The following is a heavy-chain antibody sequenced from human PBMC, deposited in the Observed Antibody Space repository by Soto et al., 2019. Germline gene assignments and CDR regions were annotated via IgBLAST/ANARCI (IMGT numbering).Heavy chain of an antibody. CDR1: GLTFSSYS. V-gene: IGHV3-23*01. D-gene: IGHD2-15*01. Sequence: EVQLLESGGGLVQPGGSLRLSCAASGLTFSSYSMSWVRQAPGKGLEWVSGISISGGNTYYADSVKGRFTISRDNSKSTLYLQMNSLRAEDTAVYYCAKWVVGREYMDVWGKGTTVTVSS. CDR3: AKWVVGREYMDV. CDR2: ISISGGNT. J-gene: IGHJ6*03.